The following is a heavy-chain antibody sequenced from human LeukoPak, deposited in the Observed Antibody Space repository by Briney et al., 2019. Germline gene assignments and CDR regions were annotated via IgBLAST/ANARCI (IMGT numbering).Heavy chain of an antibody. J-gene: IGHJ4*02. CDR3: AKGDWGLHLLDY. CDR1: GFTFSSYG. Sequence: GGSLRLSCAASGFTFSSYGMHWVRQAPGKGLEWVAVIWYDGSNKYYADSVKGRFTISRDNSKNTLYLQMNSLRAEDTAVYYCAKGDWGLHLLDYWGQGTLVTVSS. D-gene: IGHD5-24*01. V-gene: IGHV3-30*02. CDR2: IWYDGSNK.